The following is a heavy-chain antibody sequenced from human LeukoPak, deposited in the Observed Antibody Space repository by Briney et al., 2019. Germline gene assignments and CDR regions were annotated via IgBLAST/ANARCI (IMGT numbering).Heavy chain of an antibody. CDR2: ISSSSSTI. CDR3: ARNYFTNYPGYFDH. D-gene: IGHD2-8*01. Sequence: GGSLRLSCAASGFTISSYETNWVRQAPGKGLEWVSYISSSSSTIYYADSVKGRFTISRDNAKNSLYLQMNSLRAEDTAVYYCARNYFTNYPGYFDHWGQGTLVTVSS. CDR1: GFTISSYE. J-gene: IGHJ4*02. V-gene: IGHV3-48*01.